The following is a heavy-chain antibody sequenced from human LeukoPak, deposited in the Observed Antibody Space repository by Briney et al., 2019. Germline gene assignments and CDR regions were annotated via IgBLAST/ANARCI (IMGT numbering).Heavy chain of an antibody. CDR1: GYTFTGYY. Sequence: ASVKVSCKASGYTFTGYYMHWVRQAPGQGLEWMGWINPNSGGTNYAQKFQGRVTMTRDTSISTAYMELSRLRSDDTAVYYCAREAPPHYYDSSGLPLDIWGQGTMVTVSS. D-gene: IGHD3-22*01. CDR2: INPNSGGT. CDR3: AREAPPHYYDSSGLPLDI. V-gene: IGHV1-2*02. J-gene: IGHJ3*02.